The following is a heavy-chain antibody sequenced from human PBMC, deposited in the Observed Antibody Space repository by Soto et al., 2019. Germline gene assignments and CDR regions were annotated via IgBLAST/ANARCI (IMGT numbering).Heavy chain of an antibody. CDR1: GGSVSSGSYY. D-gene: IGHD3-3*01. CDR2: IYYSGST. V-gene: IGHV4-61*01. Sequence: PSETLSLTCTVSGGSVSSGSYYWSWIRQPPGKGLEWIGYIYYSGSTNYNPSLKSRVTISVDTSKNQFSLKLSSVTAADTAVYYCARVPYDFWSGYAAHGWFDPWGQGTLV. CDR3: ARVPYDFWSGYAAHGWFDP. J-gene: IGHJ5*02.